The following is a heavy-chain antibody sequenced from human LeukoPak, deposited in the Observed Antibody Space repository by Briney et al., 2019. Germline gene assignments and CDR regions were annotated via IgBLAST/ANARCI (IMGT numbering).Heavy chain of an antibody. V-gene: IGHV1-2*02. CDR1: GYTFTGYY. CDR3: ARDTSSTSHQTFWSAKIGTYYYYYYMDV. CDR2: INPNSGGT. D-gene: IGHD2-2*01. Sequence: ASVKVSCKASGYTFTGYYMHWVRQAPGQGLEWMGWINPNSGGTNYAQKFQGRVTMTRDTSISTAYMELSRLRSDDTAVYYCARDTSSTSHQTFWSAKIGTYYYYYYMDVWGKGTTVTVSS. J-gene: IGHJ6*03.